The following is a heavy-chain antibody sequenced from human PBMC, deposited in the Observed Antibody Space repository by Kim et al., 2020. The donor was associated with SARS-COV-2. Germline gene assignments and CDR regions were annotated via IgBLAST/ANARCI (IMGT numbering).Heavy chain of an antibody. V-gene: IGHV1-46*01. CDR3: ARDPTERGYCSSTSCSHQYGMDV. J-gene: IGHJ6*02. CDR2: INPSGGST. D-gene: IGHD2-2*01. Sequence: ASVKVSCKASGYTFTSYYMHWVRQAPGQGLEWMGIINPSGGSTSYAQKFQGRVTMTRDTSTSTVYMELSSLRSEDTAVYYCARDPTERGYCSSTSCSHQYGMDVWGQGTTVTVSS. CDR1: GYTFTSYY.